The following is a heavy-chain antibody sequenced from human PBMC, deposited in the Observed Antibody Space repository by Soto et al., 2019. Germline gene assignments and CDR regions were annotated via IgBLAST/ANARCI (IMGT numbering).Heavy chain of an antibody. CDR2: ISSSGSTI. J-gene: IGHJ4*02. CDR1: GFTFSDYY. D-gene: IGHD4-17*01. V-gene: IGHV3-11*01. CDR3: ASKGDDYGDYGSWYRSDY. Sequence: PVGSLRLSCAASGFTFSDYYMSWIRQAPGKGLEWVSYISSSGSTIYYADSVKGRFTISRDNAKNSLYLQMNSLRAEDTAVYYCASKGDDYGDYGSWYRSDYWGQGTLVTVSS.